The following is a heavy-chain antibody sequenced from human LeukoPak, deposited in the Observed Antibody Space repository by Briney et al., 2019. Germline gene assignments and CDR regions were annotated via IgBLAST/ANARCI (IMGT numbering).Heavy chain of an antibody. CDR3: ARMSYYDSSGDNWFDP. D-gene: IGHD3-22*01. J-gene: IGHJ5*02. V-gene: IGHV1-8*02. Sequence: ASVKVSCKASGYTFTGYYMHWVRQAPGQGLEWMGWMNPNSGNTGYAQKFQGRVTMTRDTSISTAYMELSSLRSEDTAVYYCARMSYYDSSGDNWFDPWGQGTLVTVSS. CDR2: MNPNSGNT. CDR1: GYTFTGYY.